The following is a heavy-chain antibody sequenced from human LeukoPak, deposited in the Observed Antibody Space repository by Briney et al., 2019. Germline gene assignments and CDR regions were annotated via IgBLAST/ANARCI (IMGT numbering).Heavy chain of an antibody. D-gene: IGHD1-26*01. CDR2: IYYSGST. V-gene: IGHV4-30-4*01. J-gene: IGHJ6*02. Sequence: SETLSLTCTVSGGSISSGDYYWSWIRLPPGKGLEWIGYIYYSGSTYYNPSLKSRVTISVDTTKNQFSLKLSSVTAADTAVYYCARGRGELLYYGMDVWGQGTTVTVSS. CDR3: ARGRGELLYYGMDV. CDR1: GGSISSGDYY.